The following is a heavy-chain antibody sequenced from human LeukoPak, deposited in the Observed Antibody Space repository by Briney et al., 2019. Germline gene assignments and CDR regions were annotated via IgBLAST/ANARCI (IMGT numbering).Heavy chain of an antibody. CDR1: GGSISSSSYY. CDR3: ARVYGMNYYDSSGYYSAFDI. CDR2: IYHSGST. J-gene: IGHJ3*02. D-gene: IGHD3-22*01. V-gene: IGHV4-39*07. Sequence: SETLSLTCTVSGGSISSSSYYWSWIRQPPGKGLEWIGSIYHSGSTYYNPSLKSRVTISVDTSKNQFSLKLSSVTAADTAVYYCARVYGMNYYDSSGYYSAFDIWGQGTMVTVSS.